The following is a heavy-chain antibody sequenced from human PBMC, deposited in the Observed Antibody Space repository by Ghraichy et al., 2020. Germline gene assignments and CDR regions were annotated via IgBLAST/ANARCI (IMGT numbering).Heavy chain of an antibody. Sequence: GSLRLSCTASGFTFKNFAMTWLRQAPGKGPKWVSVIGGGGVDREYADSVKGRFTISRDESKNTLYLQMSSLRVENTAVYYCAKDLESYNGIYDPFDIWGQGTIVPVSS. CDR1: GFTFKNFA. CDR3: AKDLESYNGIYDPFDI. J-gene: IGHJ3*02. CDR2: IGGGGVDR. D-gene: IGHD3-10*01. V-gene: IGHV3-23*01.